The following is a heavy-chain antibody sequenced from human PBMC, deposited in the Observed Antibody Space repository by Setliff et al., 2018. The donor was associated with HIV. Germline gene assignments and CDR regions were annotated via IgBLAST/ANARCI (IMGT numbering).Heavy chain of an antibody. CDR3: ATGRDSSGYYFLADY. CDR2: INPNSGGT. V-gene: IGHV1-2*02. Sequence: ASVKVSCKTSGYTFTGYHMHWVRQAPGQGLEWMGWINPNSGGTIYAQKFQDRVTMTRDTSSSTAYMELNRLRSDDTAVYYCATGRDSSGYYFLADYWGRGTLVTVSS. J-gene: IGHJ4*02. D-gene: IGHD3-22*01. CDR1: GYTFTGYH.